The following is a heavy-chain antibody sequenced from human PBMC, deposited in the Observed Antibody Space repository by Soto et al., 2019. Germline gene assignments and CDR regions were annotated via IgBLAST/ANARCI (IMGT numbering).Heavy chain of an antibody. D-gene: IGHD2-2*01. V-gene: IGHV3-23*01. J-gene: IGHJ3*01. CDR1: GFTFSSYA. CDR3: EKDIIVVPAASDAFAF. CDR2: ISSSSGST. Sequence: EVLLLESGGGSVQPGGSLRLSCATSGFTFSSYAMSWVRQAPGKGLEWVSTISSSSGSTYYADSVKGRFTISRDDSKNTLYLQMNRLSAEDTALYYCEKDIIVVPAASDAFAFWGQGTMATVSS.